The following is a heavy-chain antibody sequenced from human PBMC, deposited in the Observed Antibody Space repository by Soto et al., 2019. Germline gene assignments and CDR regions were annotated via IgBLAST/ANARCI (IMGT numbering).Heavy chain of an antibody. CDR3: AKVLGAARPTGGFAY. Sequence: EVQLLESGGGLVQPGGSLRLSCAASGFTFSGYAMSWVRQAPGKGLEWVSAISGSGGSTYYADTVKGRFTIARDNTKNTVYLQMNSLRAEDTAVYYCAKVLGAARPTGGFAYWGTGTLVTVSS. J-gene: IGHJ4*02. CDR1: GFTFSGYA. V-gene: IGHV3-23*01. CDR2: ISGSGGST. D-gene: IGHD6-6*01.